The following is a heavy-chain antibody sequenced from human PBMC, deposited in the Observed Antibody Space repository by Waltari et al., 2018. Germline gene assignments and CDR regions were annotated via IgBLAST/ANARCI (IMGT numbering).Heavy chain of an antibody. D-gene: IGHD3-22*01. J-gene: IGHJ3*02. CDR2: IIPIFGTA. CDR1: GGNFSSYA. V-gene: IGHV1-69*05. CDR3: ASGSNYYDSSGNAFDI. Sequence: QVQLVQSGAEVKKPGSSVKVSCKASGGNFSSYAISWVRQAPGQGLEWMGGIIPIFGTANYAQKFQGRVTITTDESTSTAYMELSSLRSEDTAVYYCASGSNYYDSSGNAFDIWGQGTMVTVSS.